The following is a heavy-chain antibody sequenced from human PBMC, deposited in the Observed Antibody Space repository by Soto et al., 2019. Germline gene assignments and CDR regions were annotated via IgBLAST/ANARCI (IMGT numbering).Heavy chain of an antibody. Sequence: QVQLQESGPGLVEPSGTLSLTCGVSGGPIGPPDWWSWVRQSPGKGLEWLGDIYHNGTTTFNPSLKSRLTMSVDKSTNQFSLRLTSVTAADTAVYYCAKVGGVGSMKVFFDSWGQGILVTVTS. V-gene: IGHV4-4*02. J-gene: IGHJ4*02. CDR1: GGPIGPPDW. CDR3: AKVGGVGSMKVFFDS. CDR2: IYHNGTT. D-gene: IGHD3-16*01.